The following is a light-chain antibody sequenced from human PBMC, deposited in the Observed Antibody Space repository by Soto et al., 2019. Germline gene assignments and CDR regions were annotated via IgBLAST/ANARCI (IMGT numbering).Light chain of an antibody. CDR1: SSDVGGYKY. J-gene: IGLJ1*01. CDR2: EVS. CDR3: ISYTSSNTYV. Sequence: QSVLTQPPSVSGSPGQSITISCTGTSSDVGGYKYVSWYQQHPGKGPKLMIYEVSNRPSGVSDRFSGSKSGNTASLTISGLQAEDESDYYCISYTSSNTYVFGTGTKVTVL. V-gene: IGLV2-14*01.